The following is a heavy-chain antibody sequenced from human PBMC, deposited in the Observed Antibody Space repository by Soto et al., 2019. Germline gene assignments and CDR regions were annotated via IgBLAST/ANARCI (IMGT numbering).Heavy chain of an antibody. J-gene: IGHJ5*02. V-gene: IGHV3-53*01. CDR3: ARELPPDL. D-gene: IGHD2-15*01. CDR2: LWSAGLT. Sequence: GGSLRLSCAASGFTVSSKYMIWVRQAPGKGLEWVSILWSAGLTYYADSVKGRFTISRDNSKNTLYLQMKSLKAEDSAVYYCARELPPDLWGQGTLVTVS. CDR1: GFTVSSKY.